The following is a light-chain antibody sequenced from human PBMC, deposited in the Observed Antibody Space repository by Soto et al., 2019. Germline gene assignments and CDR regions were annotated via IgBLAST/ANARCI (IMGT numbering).Light chain of an antibody. CDR2: GAS. J-gene: IGKJ1*01. CDR3: QHYNSYSEA. Sequence: EIVMTQSPATLSVSPGERATLSCRASQSVSSNVAWYQQIPGQTPRLLIYGASTRATGVPVRFSGSASGTEFTLTISGLQSEDFATYYCQHYNSYSEAFGQGTKVELK. V-gene: IGKV3-15*01. CDR1: QSVSSN.